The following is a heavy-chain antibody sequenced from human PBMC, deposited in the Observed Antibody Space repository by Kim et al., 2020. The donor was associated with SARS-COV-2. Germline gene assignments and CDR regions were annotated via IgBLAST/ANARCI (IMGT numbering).Heavy chain of an antibody. J-gene: IGHJ6*02. D-gene: IGHD1-26*01. CDR3: AKDILRGWELLPYYYYGMDV. V-gene: IGHV3-30*18. Sequence: GGSLRLSCAASGFTFSSYGMHWVRQAPGKGLEWVAVISYDGSNKYYADSVKGRFTISRDNSKNTLYLQMNSLRAEDTAVYYCAKDILRGWELLPYYYYGMDVWGQGTTVTVSS. CDR2: ISYDGSNK. CDR1: GFTFSSYG.